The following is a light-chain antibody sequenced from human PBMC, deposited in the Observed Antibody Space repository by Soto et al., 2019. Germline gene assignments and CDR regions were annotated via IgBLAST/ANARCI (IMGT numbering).Light chain of an antibody. J-gene: IGKJ1*01. CDR1: QSVSSD. V-gene: IGKV3-15*01. Sequence: EIVMTQSPATLSVSPGERVTLSCRVSQSVSSDLAWYQQKPGQAPRLLIYAASNRATGIPARFSGSGSGTEFTLTISSLQSEDFAVYYCQQYTNWPPWTFGRGTKVEMK. CDR3: QQYTNWPPWT. CDR2: AAS.